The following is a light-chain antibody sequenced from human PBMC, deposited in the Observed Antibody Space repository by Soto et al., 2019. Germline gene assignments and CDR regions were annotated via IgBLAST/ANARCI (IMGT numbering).Light chain of an antibody. V-gene: IGLV2-14*01. CDR1: SSDVGGYNY. CDR2: DVS. CDR3: SSYTSSSTDV. J-gene: IGLJ1*01. Sequence: QSVLTQPPSVSGSPGQSITISCTGTSSDVGGYNYVSWYQQHPGRAPKLMIYDVSIRPSGVSNRFSGSKSGNTASLTISGLQAEDEADYYCSSYTSSSTDVFGTGTKVTVL.